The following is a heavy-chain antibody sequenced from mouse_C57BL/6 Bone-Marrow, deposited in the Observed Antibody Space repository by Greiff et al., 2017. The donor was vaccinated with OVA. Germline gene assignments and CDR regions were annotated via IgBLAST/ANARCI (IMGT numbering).Heavy chain of an antibody. V-gene: IGHV1-59*01. CDR1: GYTFTSYW. CDR3: ARYEPYFDY. CDR2: IDPSDSYT. J-gene: IGHJ2*01. Sequence: QVQLQQPGAELVRPGTSVKLSCKASGYTFTSYWMHWVKQRPGQGLEWIGVIDPSDSYTNYNQKFKGKATLTVDTSSSTAYMQLSSLTSEDSAVYCCARYEPYFDYWGQGTTLTVSS. D-gene: IGHD2-12*01.